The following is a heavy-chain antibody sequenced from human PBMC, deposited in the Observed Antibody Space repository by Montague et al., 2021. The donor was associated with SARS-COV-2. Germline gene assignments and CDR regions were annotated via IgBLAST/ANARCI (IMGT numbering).Heavy chain of an antibody. CDR1: GDSVSRTAAG. J-gene: IGHJ4*02. CDR2: IYYGSKWHT. Sequence: CAISGDSVSRTAAGWNLLRQAPSRGPEWVGRIYYGSKWHTDYAVSVEGRLAIDADTSKNQFSLQLHSVTPEDSAVYYCASGWTLFDWGQGTLVTVSS. V-gene: IGHV6-1*01. D-gene: IGHD6-19*01. CDR3: ASGWTLFD.